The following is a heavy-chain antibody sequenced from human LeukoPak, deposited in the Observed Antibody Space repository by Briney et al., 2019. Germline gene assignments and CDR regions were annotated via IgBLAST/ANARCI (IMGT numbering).Heavy chain of an antibody. J-gene: IGHJ6*03. CDR3: ASLGGSGSTYYYYMDV. CDR2: INWNGGST. Sequence: PGGSLRLSCAASGLTFEDYGMSGFRQAPGKGLDWVSGINWNGGSTGYADSVKGRFTISRDNAKNSLYLQMNSLRAEDTALYYCASLGGSGSTYYYYMDVWGKGTTVTVSS. D-gene: IGHD3-10*01. CDR1: GLTFEDYG. V-gene: IGHV3-20*04.